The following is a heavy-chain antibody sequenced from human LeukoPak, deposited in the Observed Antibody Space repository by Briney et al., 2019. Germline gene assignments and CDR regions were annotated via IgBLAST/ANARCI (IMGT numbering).Heavy chain of an antibody. CDR1: GFTFSSYG. V-gene: IGHV3-33*01. D-gene: IGHD5-18*01. J-gene: IGHJ4*02. CDR3: AREQGIQLWPDY. Sequence: GRSLRLSCAASGFTFSSYGMHWVRQAPGKGLEWVAVIWYDGSNKYYADSVKGRFTISRDNSKNTLYLQMNSLRAEDTAVYYCAREQGIQLWPDYWGQGNLVTVSS. CDR2: IWYDGSNK.